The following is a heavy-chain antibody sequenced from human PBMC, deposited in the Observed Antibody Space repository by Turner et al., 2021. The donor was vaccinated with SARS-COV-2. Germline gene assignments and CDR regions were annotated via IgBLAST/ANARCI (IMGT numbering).Heavy chain of an antibody. Sequence: EVQLVESGGGLVQPGGSLRLSCAASGFTFSTYWMHWVRQAPGKGLVWVSRINSDGSTSYADSVKGRFTISRDNAKNTLYLQMNSLRAEDTAVYYCARILTLGPQYRSSTSCRDYYYGMDVWGQGTTVTVSS. J-gene: IGHJ6*02. CDR1: GFTFSTYW. CDR3: ARILTLGPQYRSSTSCRDYYYGMDV. V-gene: IGHV3-74*01. CDR2: INSDGST. D-gene: IGHD2-2*01.